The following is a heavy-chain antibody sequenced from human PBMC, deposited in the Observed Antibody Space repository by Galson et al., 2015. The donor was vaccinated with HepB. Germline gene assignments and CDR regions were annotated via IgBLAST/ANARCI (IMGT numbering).Heavy chain of an antibody. CDR1: GYTFTSYY. Sequence: SVKVSCKASGYTFTSYYMHWVRQAPGQGLEWMGIINPGGGATRYAQKFQGRVTMTRDTSTSTVYMHLSSLRSEDTAVYYCARGEHAFDIWGQGTTITVSS. V-gene: IGHV1-46*01. CDR3: ARGEHAFDI. CDR2: INPGGGAT. J-gene: IGHJ3*02.